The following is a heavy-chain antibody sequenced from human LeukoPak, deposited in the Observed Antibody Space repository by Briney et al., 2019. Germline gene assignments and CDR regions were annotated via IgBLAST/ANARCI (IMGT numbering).Heavy chain of an antibody. V-gene: IGHV4-38-2*01. Sequence: SETLSLTCAVSSYSISSGYYWGWIRQPPGKGLEWIGSIYHSGSTYYNPSLKSRVTISVDTSKNQFSLKLSSVTAADTAVYYCARPLLYCSSTSCPVGYWGQGTLVTVSS. D-gene: IGHD2-2*01. J-gene: IGHJ4*02. CDR3: ARPLLYCSSTSCPVGY. CDR1: SYSISSGYY. CDR2: IYHSGST.